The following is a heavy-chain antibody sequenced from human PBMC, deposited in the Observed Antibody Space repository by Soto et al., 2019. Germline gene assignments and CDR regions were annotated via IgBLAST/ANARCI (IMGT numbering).Heavy chain of an antibody. CDR2: YDPEDGET. CDR1: GYTLTELS. Sequence: QVQLVQSGAEVKKPGASVKVSCKVSGYTLTELSMHWLRQAPGKGLERMGGYDPEDGETIYAQKFQGRVTMAEDTSTDTAYMELSGLRSEDTAVYYCATAGYSSSSWGGVYHWFDPWGQGTLVTVSS. V-gene: IGHV1-24*01. J-gene: IGHJ5*02. CDR3: ATAGYSSSSWGGVYHWFDP. D-gene: IGHD6-6*01.